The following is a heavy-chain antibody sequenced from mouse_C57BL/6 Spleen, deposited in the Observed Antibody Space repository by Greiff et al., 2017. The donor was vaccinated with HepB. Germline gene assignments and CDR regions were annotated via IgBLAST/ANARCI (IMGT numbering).Heavy chain of an antibody. CDR1: GYSITSGYY. J-gene: IGHJ2*01. Sequence: EVKLMESGPGLVKPSQSLSLTCSVTGYSITSGYYWNWIRQFPGNKLEWMGYISYDGSNNYNPSLKNRISITRDTSKNQFFLKLNSVTTEDTATYYCAKGAALFDYWGQGTTLTVSS. CDR3: AKGAALFDY. V-gene: IGHV3-6*01. CDR2: ISYDGSN. D-gene: IGHD6-1*01.